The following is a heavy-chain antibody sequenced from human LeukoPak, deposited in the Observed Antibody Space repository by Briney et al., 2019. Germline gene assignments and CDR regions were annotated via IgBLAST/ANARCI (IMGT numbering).Heavy chain of an antibody. CDR2: IYYSGST. J-gene: IGHJ4*02. Sequence: SETLSLTCTVSGGSISSSSYYWGWIRQPPGKGREWIGSIYYSGSTYYNPSLKSRVTISVDTSKNQFFLKLSSVTAADTAVYYCARHARSGIAVAGSSFDYWGQGTLVTVSS. D-gene: IGHD6-19*01. CDR3: ARHARSGIAVAGSSFDY. CDR1: GGSISSSSYY. V-gene: IGHV4-39*01.